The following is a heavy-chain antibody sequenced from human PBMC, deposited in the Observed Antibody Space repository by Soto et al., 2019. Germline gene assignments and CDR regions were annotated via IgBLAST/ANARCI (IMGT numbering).Heavy chain of an antibody. D-gene: IGHD1-1*01. J-gene: IGHJ4*01. CDR3: ARGSPRNTDFDY. CDR1: GFTFSSYG. V-gene: IGHV3-33*01. Sequence: QVQLVESGGGVVQPGRSLRLSCAASGFTFSSYGMHWVRQAPGKGLEWVAVIWYDGSNKYYADSVKGRFTISRDNSKNTLYLRMNSLRAEDTAVYYCARGSPRNTDFDYWGHGTLVTVSS. CDR2: IWYDGSNK.